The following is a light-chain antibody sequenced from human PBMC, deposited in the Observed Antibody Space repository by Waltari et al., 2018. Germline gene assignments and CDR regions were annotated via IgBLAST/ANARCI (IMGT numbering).Light chain of an antibody. Sequence: EIVLTQSPGTLSLSPGDRATLSCRASQSVGRTLAWYQQKSGQAPRLLIYGASSRATDIPDRFSGSGSGTDFSLTINRLEPEDFAVYFCQHYVRLPATFGQGTKVEIK. J-gene: IGKJ1*01. V-gene: IGKV3-20*01. CDR2: GAS. CDR3: QHYVRLPAT. CDR1: QSVGRT.